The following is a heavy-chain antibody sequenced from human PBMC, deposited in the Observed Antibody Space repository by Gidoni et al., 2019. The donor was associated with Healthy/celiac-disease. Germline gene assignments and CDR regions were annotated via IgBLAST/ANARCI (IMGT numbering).Heavy chain of an antibody. V-gene: IGHV4-34*01. CDR2: INHRGSP. J-gene: IGHJ1*01. Sequence: QVQLQQWGAGLLKPSETLSHTCAVYGGSLRGYYWSWIRQPPGKRLEWLGEINHRGSPNYNPSHKSRVTVSVDASKNRFSLNLSSVTAADTAVYYCARGSITAAAGFGRGYFQHWGQGALVTVSS. CDR3: ARGSITAAAGFGRGYFQH. D-gene: IGHD6-13*01. CDR1: GGSLRGYY.